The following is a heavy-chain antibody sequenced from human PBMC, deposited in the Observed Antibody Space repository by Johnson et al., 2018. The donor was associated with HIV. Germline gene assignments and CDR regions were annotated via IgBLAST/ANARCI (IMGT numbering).Heavy chain of an antibody. CDR1: GFAFSSYA. CDR2: ISGSGGST. Sequence: EQLVESGGGLVQPGGSLRLSCAASGFAFSSYAMTWVRQAPGKGLEWVSTISGSGGSTYYVDSVKGQFTISRDNSKNTLYLQMNSLRAEDTAIYYCAKGRYSSSWYLAGAFDIWGQGTMVTVSS. J-gene: IGHJ3*02. V-gene: IGHV3-23*04. CDR3: AKGRYSSSWYLAGAFDI. D-gene: IGHD6-13*01.